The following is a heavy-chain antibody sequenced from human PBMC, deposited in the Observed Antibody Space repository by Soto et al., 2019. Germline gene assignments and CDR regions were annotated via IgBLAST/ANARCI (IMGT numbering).Heavy chain of an antibody. V-gene: IGHV1-69*01. CDR1: AGTFSSYA. J-gene: IGHJ4*02. Sequence: QVQLVQSGAEVKKPASSVKVSCKASAGTFSSYAISWVRQAPGQGLERMGGIIPIFGTANYAQKFPGRVTITAVESTSTAYMELSCLRSEDTIVYCFERDRDTAKLGAGQFDYSGPGTFFTVSS. CDR2: IIPIFGTA. D-gene: IGHD5-18*01. CDR3: ERDRDTAKLGAGQFDY.